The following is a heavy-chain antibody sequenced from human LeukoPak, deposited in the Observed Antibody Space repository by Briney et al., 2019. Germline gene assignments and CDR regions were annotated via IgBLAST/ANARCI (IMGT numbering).Heavy chain of an antibody. D-gene: IGHD2-15*01. CDR2: INPNSGGT. V-gene: IGHV1-2*02. Sequence: ASVKVSCKASGYTFTGYYMHWVRQAPGQGLEWMGWINPNSGGTNYAQKFQGRVTMTRDTSISTAYMELSRLRSDDTAVYYCARGRGTSGSNRDFYYYYYMDAWGKGTTVTVSS. J-gene: IGHJ6*03. CDR1: GYTFTGYY. CDR3: ARGRGTSGSNRDFYYYYYMDA.